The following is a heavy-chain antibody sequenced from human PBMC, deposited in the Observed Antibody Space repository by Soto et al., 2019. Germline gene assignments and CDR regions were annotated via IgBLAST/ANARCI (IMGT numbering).Heavy chain of an antibody. D-gene: IGHD4-17*01. CDR1: VFTVSSNY. CDR3: ARVRDGDYHYYYYYMDV. CDR2: IYSGGST. V-gene: IGHV3-66*01. Sequence: EGSLRLSCAASVFTVSSNYMSWVRQAPGKGLEWVSVIYSGGSTYYADSVKGRFTISRDNSKNTLYLQMNSLRAEDTAVYYCARVRDGDYHYYYYYMDVWGKGTTVTVSS. J-gene: IGHJ6*03.